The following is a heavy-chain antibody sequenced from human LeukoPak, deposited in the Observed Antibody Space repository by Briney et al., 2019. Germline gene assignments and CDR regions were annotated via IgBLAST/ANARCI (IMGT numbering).Heavy chain of an antibody. CDR3: ARADIVVVPAARFDP. V-gene: IGHV1-2*02. CDR1: GYTFTGYY. D-gene: IGHD2-2*01. CDR2: INPNSGGT. J-gene: IGHJ5*02. Sequence: GASVKVSCKASGYTFTGYYMHWVRQAPGQGLEWMGWINPNSGGTNYAQKFQGRVTMTRDTSISTAYMELSRLRSDDTAVYYWARADIVVVPAARFDPWGQGTPVTVSS.